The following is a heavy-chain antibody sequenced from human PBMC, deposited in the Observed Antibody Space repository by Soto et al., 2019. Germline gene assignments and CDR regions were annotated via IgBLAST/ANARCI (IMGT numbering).Heavy chain of an antibody. CDR2: MNPGSGKT. CDR1: GYTFINFD. Sequence: QVQLVQSGAEVKEPGASVRVSCKASGYTFINFDISWVRQAAGQGLEWLGWMNPGSGKTGYASKFQGRVAMTRDASPGTSHLELRSLTSDATPVYYCASMASAGTLNWFDPWSQGTLVNVSS. CDR3: ASMASAGTLNWFDP. J-gene: IGHJ5*02. V-gene: IGHV1-8*02.